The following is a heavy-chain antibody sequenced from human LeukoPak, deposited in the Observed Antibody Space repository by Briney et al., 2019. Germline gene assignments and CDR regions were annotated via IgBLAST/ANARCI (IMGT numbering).Heavy chain of an antibody. CDR1: GGSISSYY. CDR3: ARRVVGAINLYYYYYYMDV. V-gene: IGHV4-59*01. J-gene: IGHJ6*03. Sequence: SETLSLTCTVSGGSISSYYWSWIRQPPGKGLEWIGYIYYSGSTNYNPSLKSRVTISVDTSKNQFSLKLGSVTAADTAVYYCARRVVGAINLYYYYYYMDVWGKGTTVTVSS. D-gene: IGHD1-26*01. CDR2: IYYSGST.